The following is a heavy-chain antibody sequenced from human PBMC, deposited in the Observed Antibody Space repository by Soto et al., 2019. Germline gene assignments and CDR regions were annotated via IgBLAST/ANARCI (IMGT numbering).Heavy chain of an antibody. CDR2: IYPGDSDT. CDR1: GYSFTSYW. J-gene: IGHJ6*02. D-gene: IGHD2-2*01. Sequence: ESLKISCKGSGYSFTSYWIGWVRQMPGKGLEWMGIIYPGDSDTRYSPSFQGQVTISADKSISTAYLQWSSLKASDTAMYYCARSADRTFYYYGTDVWGQGTTVTVSS. V-gene: IGHV5-51*01. CDR3: ARSADRTFYYYGTDV.